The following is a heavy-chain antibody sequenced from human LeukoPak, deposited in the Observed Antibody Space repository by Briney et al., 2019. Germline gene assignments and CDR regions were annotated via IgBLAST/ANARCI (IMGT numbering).Heavy chain of an antibody. J-gene: IGHJ4*02. Sequence: GGSLRLSRAASGFTFSSYSMNWVRQAPGKGLEWVSSISSSSSYIYYADSVKGRFTISRDNAKNSLYLQMNSLRAEDTAVYYCASWPNWGYLSPDYWGQGTLVTVSS. CDR1: GFTFSSYS. CDR3: ASWPNWGYLSPDY. D-gene: IGHD7-27*01. CDR2: ISSSSSYI. V-gene: IGHV3-21*01.